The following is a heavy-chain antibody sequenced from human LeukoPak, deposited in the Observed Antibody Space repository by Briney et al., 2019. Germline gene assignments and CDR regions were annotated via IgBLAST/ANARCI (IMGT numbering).Heavy chain of an antibody. V-gene: IGHV4-34*01. CDR3: ALQWLRY. CDR2: INHSGST. J-gene: IGHJ4*02. D-gene: IGHD5-12*01. CDR1: SGSFSGYY. Sequence: SEALSLTCAVYSGSFSGYYWSWIRQPPGKGLEWIGEINHSGSTNYNPSLKSRVTISVDTSKNQFSLKLSSVTAADTAVYYCALQWLRYWGQGTLVTVSS.